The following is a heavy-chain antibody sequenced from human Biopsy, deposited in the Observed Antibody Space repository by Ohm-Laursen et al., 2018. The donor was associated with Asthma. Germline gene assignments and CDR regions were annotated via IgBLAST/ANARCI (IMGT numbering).Heavy chain of an antibody. Sequence: TLSLTCDVSGGSISVSNWWSWVRQPPGRGLEWIGQIYHLGNANYNPSLKSRVTMSVDKSKNQFSLKLTSVTAADTAVYYCARGVITNWFDPWGQGTLVTVSS. CDR1: GGSISVSNW. V-gene: IGHV4-4*02. CDR3: ARGVITNWFDP. J-gene: IGHJ5*02. CDR2: IYHLGNA. D-gene: IGHD3-16*02.